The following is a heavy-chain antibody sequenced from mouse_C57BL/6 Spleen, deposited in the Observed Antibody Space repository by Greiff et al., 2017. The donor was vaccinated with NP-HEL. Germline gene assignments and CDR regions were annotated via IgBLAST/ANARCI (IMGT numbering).Heavy chain of an antibody. D-gene: IGHD1-1*01. CDR2: IWWDDDK. V-gene: IGHV8-8*01. J-gene: IGHJ1*03. CDR1: VFSLSTFGMG. Sequence: QVTLKESGPGILQPSPHLSLTCSFSVFSLSTFGMGVGWIRQPSGKGLEWLAHIWWDDDKYYNPALKSRLTISKDTSKNQVFLKIANVDTADTATYYCARSTTVEYFDVWGTGTTVTVSS. CDR3: ARSTTVEYFDV.